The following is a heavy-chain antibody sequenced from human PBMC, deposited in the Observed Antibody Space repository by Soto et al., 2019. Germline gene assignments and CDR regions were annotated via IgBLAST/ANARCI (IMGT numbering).Heavy chain of an antibody. V-gene: IGHV3-30-3*01. CDR2: ISYDGTNK. CDR1: RFTFSSYT. D-gene: IGHD6-13*01. Sequence: QVQLVESGGGVVQPGRSLRLSCVASRFTFSSYTMDWVRQAPGKGLEWVAVISYDGTNKYYADSVKGRFTISRDNSKNTLYLHMNTLKPDDTAMYYCARGGAAGIGDYFDGMDVWGQGTTVTVSS. CDR3: ARGGAAGIGDYFDGMDV. J-gene: IGHJ6*02.